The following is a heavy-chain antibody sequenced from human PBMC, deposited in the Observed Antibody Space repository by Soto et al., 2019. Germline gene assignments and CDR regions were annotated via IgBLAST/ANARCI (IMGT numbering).Heavy chain of an antibody. D-gene: IGHD2-2*01. J-gene: IGHJ3*02. CDR2: INAGNGNT. Sequence: QVQLVQSGAEVKKPGASGKVSCKASGYTFTSYAMHWGRQAPGQRLEWMGWINAGNGNTKYSQKFQGRVTITRDTSASTAYLELSSLRSEDTAVYYCARVCCCSSTSCYEADAFDIWGQGTMVTVSS. CDR3: ARVCCCSSTSCYEADAFDI. CDR1: GYTFTSYA. V-gene: IGHV1-3*01.